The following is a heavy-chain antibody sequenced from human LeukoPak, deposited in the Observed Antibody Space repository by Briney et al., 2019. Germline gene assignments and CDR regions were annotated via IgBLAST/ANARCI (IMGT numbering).Heavy chain of an antibody. CDR2: IVGSGGST. CDR1: GFTFSSYA. J-gene: IGHJ6*02. CDR3: AKDLLARSPHYGMDV. Sequence: QPGGSLRLSCAASGFTFSSYAMSWFRQAPGKGLEWVSAIVGSGGSTYYADSVKGRFTISRDNAKNSLYLQMNSLRAEDTALYYCAKDLLARSPHYGMDVWGQGTAVTVSS. V-gene: IGHV3-23*01.